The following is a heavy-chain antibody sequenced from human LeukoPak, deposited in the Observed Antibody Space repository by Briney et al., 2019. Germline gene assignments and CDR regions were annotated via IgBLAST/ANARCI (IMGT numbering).Heavy chain of an antibody. CDR1: GFTFSSYG. CDR3: ARYGSGWGFDY. D-gene: IGHD6-19*01. J-gene: IGHJ4*02. Sequence: PGRSLRLSCAASGFTFSSYGMHWVRQAPGKGLEWVAVISYDGSNKYYADSVKGRFTFSRDNSKNTLYLQMNSLRDEDTAVYFCARYGSGWGFDYWGQGTLVTVSS. CDR2: ISYDGSNK. V-gene: IGHV3-30*03.